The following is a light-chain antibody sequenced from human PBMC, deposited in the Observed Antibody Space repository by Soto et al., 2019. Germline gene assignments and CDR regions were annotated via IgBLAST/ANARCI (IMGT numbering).Light chain of an antibody. V-gene: IGKV1-39*01. J-gene: IGKJ1*01. CDR3: QQTYSIPGT. CDR2: AAS. CDR1: QNIANY. Sequence: IQMTQSPSSLSASSGDRVTITCRASQNIANYLNWYQQKPGKAPKXLIYAASGFQSGVPSRFSGSGSGTDFTLTISSLEPEDFATYYCQQTYSIPGTFGQGTKVDIK.